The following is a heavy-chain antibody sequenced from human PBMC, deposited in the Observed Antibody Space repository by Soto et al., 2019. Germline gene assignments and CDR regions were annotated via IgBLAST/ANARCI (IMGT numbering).Heavy chain of an antibody. D-gene: IGHD3-10*01. J-gene: IGHJ5*02. CDR2: ISAYNGNT. CDR1: GYTFTSYG. Sequence: QVQLVQSGAEVKKPGASVKVSCKASGYTFTSYGISWVRQAPGQGLEWMGWISAYNGNTNYAQKLQGRVTMTTDTPTSTAYMELRSLRSDDTAVYYCARMGGAVYYGSGSYYAPFDPWGQGTLVTVSS. CDR3: ARMGGAVYYGSGSYYAPFDP. V-gene: IGHV1-18*01.